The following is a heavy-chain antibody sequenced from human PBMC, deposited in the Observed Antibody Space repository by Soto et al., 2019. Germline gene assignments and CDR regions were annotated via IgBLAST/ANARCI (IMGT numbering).Heavy chain of an antibody. CDR2: ISHSGDST. V-gene: IGHV3-23*01. D-gene: IGHD3-16*01. CDR3: AKDRGLGAFDI. Sequence: PGGSLRLSCAASGFTFSNFAMNWVRQAPGKGLEWVSAISHSGDSTHYADSVKGRFTVSRDNSRNTPYLQMDSLRAEDTASYFCAKDRGLGAFDIWGQGTVVTVSS. J-gene: IGHJ3*02. CDR1: GFTFSNFA.